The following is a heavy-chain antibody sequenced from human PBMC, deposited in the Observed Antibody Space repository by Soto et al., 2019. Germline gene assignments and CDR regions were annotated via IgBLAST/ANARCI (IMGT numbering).Heavy chain of an antibody. D-gene: IGHD3-22*01. CDR1: GGSISSSSYY. V-gene: IGHV4-39*01. CDR2: IYYSGST. CDR3: ARRGYYYDSSGYPSVWY. Sequence: TSETLSFTCTVSGGSISSSSYYWGWIRQPPGKGLEWIGSIYYSGSTYYNPSLKSRVTISVDTSKNQFSLKLSSVTAADTAVYYCARRGYYYDSSGYPSVWYWGQGTLVTVSS. J-gene: IGHJ4*02.